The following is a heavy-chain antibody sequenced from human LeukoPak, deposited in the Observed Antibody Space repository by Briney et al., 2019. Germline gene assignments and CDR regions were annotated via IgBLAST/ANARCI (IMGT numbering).Heavy chain of an antibody. D-gene: IGHD3-22*01. Sequence: ASVKVSCNASGYTFTSYGISWVRQAPGQGLEWMGWISAYNGNTNYAQKLQGRVTMTTDTSTSTAYMELRSLRSDDTAVYYCARGNLYYYDSSGYHNWFDPWGQGTLVTVSS. V-gene: IGHV1-18*01. CDR2: ISAYNGNT. J-gene: IGHJ5*02. CDR3: ARGNLYYYDSSGYHNWFDP. CDR1: GYTFTSYG.